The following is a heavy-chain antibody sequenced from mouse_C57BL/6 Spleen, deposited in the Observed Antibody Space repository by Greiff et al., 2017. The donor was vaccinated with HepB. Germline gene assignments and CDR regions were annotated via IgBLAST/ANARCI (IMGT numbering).Heavy chain of an antibody. CDR2: INPGSGGT. V-gene: IGHV1-54*01. Sequence: VQLQQAGAELVRPGTSVKVSCKASGYAFTNYLIEWVKQRPGQGLEWIGVINPGSGGTNYNEKFKGKATLTADKSSSTAYMQLSSLTSEDSAVYFCARSGTTVVRGCFDYWGQGTTLTVSS. D-gene: IGHD1-1*01. J-gene: IGHJ2*01. CDR1: GYAFTNYL. CDR3: ARSGTTVVRGCFDY.